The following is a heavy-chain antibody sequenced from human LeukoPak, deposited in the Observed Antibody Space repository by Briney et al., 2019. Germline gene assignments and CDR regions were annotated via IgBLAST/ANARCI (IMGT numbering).Heavy chain of an antibody. D-gene: IGHD3-22*01. CDR1: GFTFSYYT. CDR2: ISYDGSNK. J-gene: IGHJ4*02. V-gene: IGHV3-30-3*01. CDR3: ARVLNYYDSGGYYFSY. Sequence: GGSLRLSCAASGFTFSYYTMHWVRQAPGKGLEWVAVISYDGSNKYYADSVKGRFTISRDNSKNTLYLQMNSLRAEDTAVYYCARVLNYYDSGGYYFSYWGQGTLVTVSS.